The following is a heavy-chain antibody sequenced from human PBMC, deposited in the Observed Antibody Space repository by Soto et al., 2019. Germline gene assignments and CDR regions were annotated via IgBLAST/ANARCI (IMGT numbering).Heavy chain of an antibody. V-gene: IGHV1-69*01. D-gene: IGHD2-2*01. Sequence: QVQLVQSGAEVKKPGSSVKVSCKASGGTFGSYAISWVRQAPGQGLEWMGGIIPIPGTANYAQKFQGRVTIAADESTNTAYRELSSLRSEDTAVYYCARSQGSSTSLELYYYYYYGMAVWGQGTTVTVSS. CDR2: IIPIPGTA. CDR1: GGTFGSYA. J-gene: IGHJ6*02. CDR3: ARSQGSSTSLELYYYYYYGMAV.